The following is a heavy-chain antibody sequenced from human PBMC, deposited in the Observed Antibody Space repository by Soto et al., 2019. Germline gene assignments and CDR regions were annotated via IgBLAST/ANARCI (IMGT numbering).Heavy chain of an antibody. J-gene: IGHJ4*02. CDR2: ISAYNGNT. CDR1: GYTFTSYG. V-gene: IGHV1-18*01. CDR3: ARDDQQPGVRCHFDY. Sequence: QVQLVQSGAEVKKPGASVKVSCKASGYTFTSYGISWVRQAPGQGLEWMGWISAYNGNTNYAQKLQGRVTMTTDTSTSTAYMELRSLSSDDTAVYYCARDDQQPGVRCHFDYWGQGTLVTVSS. D-gene: IGHD6-13*01.